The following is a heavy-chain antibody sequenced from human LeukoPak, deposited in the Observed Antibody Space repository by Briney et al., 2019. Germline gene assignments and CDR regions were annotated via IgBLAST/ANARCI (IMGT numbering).Heavy chain of an antibody. D-gene: IGHD3-3*01. V-gene: IGHV4-34*01. CDR2: INHSGST. J-gene: IGHJ4*02. CDR3: ARARGRITIFGVVMFDY. CDR1: GGSFSGYY. Sequence: SETLSLTCAVYGGSFSGYYWSWIRQPPGKGLEWIGEINHSGSTNYNPSLKSRVTISVGTSKNQFSLKLSSVTAADTAVYCCARARGRITIFGVVMFDYWGQGTLVTVSS.